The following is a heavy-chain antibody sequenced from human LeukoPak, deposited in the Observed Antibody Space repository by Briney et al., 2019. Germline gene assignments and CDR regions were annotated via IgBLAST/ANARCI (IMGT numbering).Heavy chain of an antibody. CDR1: GFTFSSYA. V-gene: IGHV3-23*01. J-gene: IGHJ4*02. CDR2: FSGIGGST. D-gene: IGHD1-26*01. CDR3: AKDLIMGATVY. Sequence: GGSLRLSCAASGFTFSSYAMSWDRQAPGKGLEWVSAFSGIGGSTYYASSVKGRFTLSRDTSKNTLYLQTDSLRTTDTAVDFCAKDLIMGATVYWGQGTLVTVSS.